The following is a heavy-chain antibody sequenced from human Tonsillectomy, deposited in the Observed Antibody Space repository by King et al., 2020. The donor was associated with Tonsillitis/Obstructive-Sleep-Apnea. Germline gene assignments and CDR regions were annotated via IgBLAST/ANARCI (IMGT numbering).Heavy chain of an antibody. J-gene: IGHJ6*03. V-gene: IGHV3-15*01. D-gene: IGHD1-1*01. CDR2: IKSKTDGGAT. Sequence: VQLVESGGGLVKPGGSLRLSCAASGFTFSNAWMSWVRQAPGKGLEWVGRIKSKTDGGATDYAAPVIGRFTISGDDSKNTLYLQMNSLKTEDTAVYYCTTDLTPGTKEYYYYYYSMDVWGKGTTVTVSS. CDR1: GFTFSNAW. CDR3: TTDLTPGTKEYYYYYYSMDV.